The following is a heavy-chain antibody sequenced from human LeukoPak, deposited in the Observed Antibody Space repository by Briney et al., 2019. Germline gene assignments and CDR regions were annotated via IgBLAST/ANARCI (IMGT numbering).Heavy chain of an antibody. CDR2: INPNSGST. V-gene: IGHV1-2*02. CDR3: ARGTRAAASTSYYYYYMDV. J-gene: IGHJ6*03. D-gene: IGHD6-13*01. Sequence: SSVKVSCKAAGYTFTGYYMHWVGQAPGHRLEGMGWINPNSGSTNYEQKFQGRVIMSRDTSISTAYMELSKLRSDDTAVYYCARGTRAAASTSYYYYYMDVWGKGTTVTISS. CDR1: GYTFTGYY.